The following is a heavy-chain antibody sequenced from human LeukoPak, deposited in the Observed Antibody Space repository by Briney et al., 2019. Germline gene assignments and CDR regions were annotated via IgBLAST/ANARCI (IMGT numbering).Heavy chain of an antibody. CDR2: ISYDGSNK. V-gene: IGHV3-30*18. Sequence: PGRSLRLSCAASGFTFSSYGMHWVRQAAGKGLEWVAVISYDGSNKYYADSVKGRFTISRDNSKNTLYLQMNSLRAEDTAVYYCAKEGYYYDSSGYNYYYGMDVWGQGTTVTVSS. CDR3: AKEGYYYDSSGYNYYYGMDV. J-gene: IGHJ6*02. D-gene: IGHD3-22*01. CDR1: GFTFSSYG.